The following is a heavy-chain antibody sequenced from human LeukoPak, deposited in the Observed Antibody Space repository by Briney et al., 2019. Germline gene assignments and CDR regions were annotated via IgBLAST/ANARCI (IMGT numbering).Heavy chain of an antibody. V-gene: IGHV4-39*07. CDR1: GGSISSGGYY. CDR3: ASLSDSNWFDP. Sequence: SETLSLTCTVSGGSISSGGYYWSWVRQPPGKGLEWIGEIYHSGSTNYNPSLKSRVTISVDKSKNQFSLKLSSVTAADTAVYYCASLSDSNWFDPWGQGTLVTVSS. D-gene: IGHD3-16*01. J-gene: IGHJ5*02. CDR2: IYHSGST.